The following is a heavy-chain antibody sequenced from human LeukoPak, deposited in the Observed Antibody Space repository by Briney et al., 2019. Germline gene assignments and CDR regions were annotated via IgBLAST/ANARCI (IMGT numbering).Heavy chain of an antibody. CDR2: ITSGSSLI. D-gene: IGHD3-22*01. V-gene: IGHV3-21*01. Sequence: GGSLRLSCSASGFTFSDYSVNWVRQAPGKGLEWVSSITSGSSLIYYADSVKGRFTISRDNARNSLYLQMNSLRADDTAIYYCTRTLYESSGYRRNVFDVWGQGTMVIVSS. J-gene: IGHJ3*01. CDR1: GFTFSDYS. CDR3: TRTLYESSGYRRNVFDV.